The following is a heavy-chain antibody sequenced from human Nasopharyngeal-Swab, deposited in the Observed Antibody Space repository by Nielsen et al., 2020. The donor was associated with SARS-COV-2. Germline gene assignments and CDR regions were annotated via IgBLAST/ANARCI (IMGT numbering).Heavy chain of an antibody. CDR2: INGDWSST. Sequence: GESLKISCAASGFPFRSYWMHWVRQAPGKGLVWVSRINGDWSSTTYADSVKGRFTISRDNVKNTLYLQMNSLTAEDTAVYYCARARTTVVVDYWGQGTLVTVSS. J-gene: IGHJ4*02. D-gene: IGHD4-23*01. CDR3: ARARTTVVVDY. CDR1: GFPFRSYW. V-gene: IGHV3-74*01.